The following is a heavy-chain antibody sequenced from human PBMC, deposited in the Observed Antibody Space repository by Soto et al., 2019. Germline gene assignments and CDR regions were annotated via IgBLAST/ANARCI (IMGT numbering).Heavy chain of an antibody. CDR3: ARLSSAKTLHRYRDTAMPY. Sequence: GASVKVSCKASGGTFSSYAISWVRQAPGQGLEWMGGIIPIFGTANYAQKFQGRVTITADKSTSTAYMELSSLGSEDTAVYYCARLSSAKTLHRYRDTAMPYWGQGTLVTVSS. V-gene: IGHV1-69*06. CDR2: IIPIFGTA. D-gene: IGHD5-18*01. CDR1: GGTFSSYA. J-gene: IGHJ4*02.